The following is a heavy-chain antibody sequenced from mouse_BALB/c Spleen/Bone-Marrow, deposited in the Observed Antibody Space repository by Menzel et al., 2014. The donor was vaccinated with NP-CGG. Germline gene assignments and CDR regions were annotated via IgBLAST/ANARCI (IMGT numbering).Heavy chain of an antibody. V-gene: IGHV5-17*02. CDR1: GFTFSSFG. J-gene: IGHJ4*01. Sequence: VQLKDSGGGLVQPGGSRKLSCAASGFTFSSFGMHWVRQAPEKGLEWVAYISNGSSTIYYADTVKGRSTISRDNPKNTLFLQITSLRSEDTAMYYCARKGAMITHYYAMDYWGQGTSVTVSS. D-gene: IGHD2-4*01. CDR2: ISNGSSTI. CDR3: ARKGAMITHYYAMDY.